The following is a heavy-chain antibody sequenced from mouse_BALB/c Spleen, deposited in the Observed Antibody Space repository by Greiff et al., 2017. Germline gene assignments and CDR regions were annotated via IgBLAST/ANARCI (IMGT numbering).Heavy chain of an antibody. D-gene: IGHD1-1*01. J-gene: IGHJ1*01. CDR1: GFTFSSFG. CDR3: ARWGGSSSYWYFDV. CDR2: ISSGSSTI. V-gene: IGHV5-17*02. Sequence: EVQRVESGGGLVQPGGSRKLSCAASGFTFSSFGMHWVRQAPEKGLEWVAYISSGSSTIYYADTVKGRFTISRDNPKNTLFLQMTSLRSEDTAMYYCARWGGSSSYWYFDVWGAGTTVTVSS.